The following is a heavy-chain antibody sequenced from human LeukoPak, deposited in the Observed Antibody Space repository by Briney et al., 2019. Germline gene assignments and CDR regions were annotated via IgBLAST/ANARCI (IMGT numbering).Heavy chain of an antibody. CDR2: FDPEDGET. J-gene: IGHJ6*02. CDR1: GYTLTELS. V-gene: IGHV1-24*01. CDR3: ATIYCSSTSCYRYYYYGMDV. D-gene: IGHD2-2*01. Sequence: GASVKVSCKVSGYTLTELSMHWVRQAPGKGLEWMGGFDPEDGETIYAQKFQGRVTMTEDTSTDTAYMELSSLRSEDTAVYYCATIYCSSTSCYRYYYYGMDVRGQGTTVTVSS.